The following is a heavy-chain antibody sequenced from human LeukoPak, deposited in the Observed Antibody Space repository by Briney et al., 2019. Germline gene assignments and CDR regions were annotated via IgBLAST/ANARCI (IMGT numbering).Heavy chain of an antibody. V-gene: IGHV3-48*04. CDR2: IGGISII. J-gene: IGHJ6*02. CDR1: GFTFNTYA. Sequence: PGGSLRLSCAASGFTFNTYAMSWVRQAPGKGLEWVSKIGGISIIMYAESVKGRFTISTDSANSSVYLQMNSLRAEDTAVYYCARRLPYHGMDVWGQGTTDTLSS. CDR3: ARRLPYHGMDV.